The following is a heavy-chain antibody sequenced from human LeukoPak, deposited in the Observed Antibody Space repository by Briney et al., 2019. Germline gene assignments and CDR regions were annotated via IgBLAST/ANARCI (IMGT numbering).Heavy chain of an antibody. Sequence: ASVKVSCKASGYTFTSYDINWVRQATGQGLEWMGWMNPNSGNTGYAQKFQGRVTMPRNTSISTAYMALSSLRCQIRAVYYCARVPTYDYVWGSYRTGFDYWGQGTLVTVSS. CDR2: MNPNSGNT. D-gene: IGHD3-16*01. CDR3: ARVPTYDYVWGSYRTGFDY. CDR1: GYTFTSYD. J-gene: IGHJ4*02. V-gene: IGHV1-8*01.